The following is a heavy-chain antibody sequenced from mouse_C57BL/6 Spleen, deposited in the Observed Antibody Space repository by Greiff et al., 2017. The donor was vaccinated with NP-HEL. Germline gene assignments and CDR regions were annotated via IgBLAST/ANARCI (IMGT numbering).Heavy chain of an antibody. J-gene: IGHJ4*01. D-gene: IGHD1-1*01. CDR3: ARDLYYYGSSYKAMEY. V-gene: IGHV1-59*01. CDR2: IDPSDSYT. Sequence: QVQLQQPGAELVRPGTSVKLSCKASGYTFTSYWMHWVKQRPGQGLEWIGVIDPSDSYTNYNQKFKGKATLTVDTSSSTAYMQLSSLTSEDSAVYYCARDLYYYGSSYKAMEYWGQGTSVTVAS. CDR1: GYTFTSYW.